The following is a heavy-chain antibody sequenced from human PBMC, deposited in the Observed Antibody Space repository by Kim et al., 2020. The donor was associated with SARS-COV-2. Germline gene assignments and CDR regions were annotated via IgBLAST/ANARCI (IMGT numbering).Heavy chain of an antibody. CDR3: ARGGGSWNFDY. D-gene: IGHD2-15*01. V-gene: IGHV1-3*01. CDR1: GYTFTSYT. CDR2: INAGNGNT. J-gene: IGHJ4*02. Sequence: ASVKVSCKTSGYTFTSYTMHWVRQAPGQRPEWMGWINAGNGNTKYSQKFQGRVTITRDTSASTAYMELSSLRSEDTAVYYCARGGGSWNFDYWGQGTLVTVSS.